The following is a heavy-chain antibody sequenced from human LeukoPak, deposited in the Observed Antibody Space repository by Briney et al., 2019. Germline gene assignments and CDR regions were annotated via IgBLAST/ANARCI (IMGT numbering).Heavy chain of an antibody. D-gene: IGHD1-1*01. Sequence: GGSLRLSCAASGFTFSSDAMSCVRQAPGKGLEWVSASSGSGGSTYYAGSVKSRFTISRDNSKNTLYLQMNSLRAEDTAVYYCAKISWNDALFDYWGQGTLVTVSS. V-gene: IGHV3-23*01. J-gene: IGHJ4*02. CDR1: GFTFSSDA. CDR2: SSGSGGST. CDR3: AKISWNDALFDY.